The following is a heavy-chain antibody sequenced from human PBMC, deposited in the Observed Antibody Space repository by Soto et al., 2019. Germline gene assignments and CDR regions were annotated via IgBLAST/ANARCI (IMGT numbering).Heavy chain of an antibody. V-gene: IGHV4-34*01. D-gene: IGHD6-6*01. CDR3: ARASRFDS. Sequence: QVQLQQWGAGLLKPSETLSLTCAVYGGSFSGYYWSWIRQPPGKGLEWIREINHRGNTNHNPSLKTRVTMAVDPSKNQFSLKLNSVPAADTAVYYCARASRFDSRGQGTLVTVSS. CDR1: GGSFSGYY. J-gene: IGHJ4*02. CDR2: INHRGNT.